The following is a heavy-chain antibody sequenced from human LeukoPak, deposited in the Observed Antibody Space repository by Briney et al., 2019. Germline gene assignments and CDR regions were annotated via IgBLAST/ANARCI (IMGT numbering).Heavy chain of an antibody. J-gene: IGHJ4*02. V-gene: IGHV3-48*01. CDR2: ISSSSRTI. Sequence: GGSLRLSCAASGFTFSSYSMNWVRQAPGKGLEWVSYISSSSRTIYDADAVKGRFTISRDNSKTTLYLHMNSLRVEDTAVYYCARSNGWYLDYWGQGTLVTVSS. CDR3: ARSNGWYLDY. CDR1: GFTFSSYS. D-gene: IGHD6-19*01.